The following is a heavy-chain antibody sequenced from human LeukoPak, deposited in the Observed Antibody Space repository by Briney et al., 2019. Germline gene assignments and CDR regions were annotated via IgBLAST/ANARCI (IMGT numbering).Heavy chain of an antibody. D-gene: IGHD2-15*01. V-gene: IGHV4-59*08. J-gene: IGHJ3*02. Sequence: SETLSLTCTVSGGSISSYYWSWIRQPPGKGLEWIGYIYYSGSTNYNPSLKSRVTISVDTSKNQFSLRLGSVTAADTAVYHCARHCCSGPAKRVFDIWGQGTMVTVSS. CDR2: IYYSGST. CDR1: GGSISSYY. CDR3: ARHCCSGPAKRVFDI.